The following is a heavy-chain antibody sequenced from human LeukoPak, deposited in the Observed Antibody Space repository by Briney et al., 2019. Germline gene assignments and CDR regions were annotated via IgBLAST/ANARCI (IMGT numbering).Heavy chain of an antibody. Sequence: ASVKVSCKASGGTFSSYAISWVRQAPGQGLEWMGRIIPILGIANYAQKFQGRVTITADKSTRTAYMELSSLRTEDTAVYYCAREGKYCSSTSCYYERENWFDPWGQGTLVTVSS. J-gene: IGHJ5*02. D-gene: IGHD2-2*01. CDR2: IIPILGIA. CDR1: GGTFSSYA. CDR3: AREGKYCSSTSCYYERENWFDP. V-gene: IGHV1-69*04.